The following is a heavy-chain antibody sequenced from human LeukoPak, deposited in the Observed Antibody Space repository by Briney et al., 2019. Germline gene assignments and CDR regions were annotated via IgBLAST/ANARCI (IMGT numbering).Heavy chain of an antibody. V-gene: IGHV4-34*01. CDR2: INHSGST. CDR3: ARGGGLGYCSGGSCYSFDP. Sequence: SETLSLTCAVYGGSFSGYYWSWIRQPPGKGLEWIGEINHSGSTNYNPSLKSRVTMSVDTSKNQFSLKLSSVTAADTAVYYCARGGGLGYCSGGSCYSFDPWGQGTLVTVSS. D-gene: IGHD2-15*01. CDR1: GGSFSGYY. J-gene: IGHJ5*02.